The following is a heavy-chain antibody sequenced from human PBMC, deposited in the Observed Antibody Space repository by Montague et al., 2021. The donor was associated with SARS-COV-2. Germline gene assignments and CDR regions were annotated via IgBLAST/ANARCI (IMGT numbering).Heavy chain of an antibody. D-gene: IGHD3-9*01. CDR2: IFYNGDT. J-gene: IGHJ4*02. V-gene: IGHV4-59*08. CDR3: ARGVYNRVIFVVSPRYYFDY. Sequence: SETLSLTCTVSGGSISGYYWTWIRQPPGKGLEWIGYIFYNGDTNYNPSLKSRVSISVDTSKNQFSLKLTFVTAADTATYYCARGVYNRVIFVVSPRYYFDYWGQGNMVAVSA. CDR1: GGSISGYY.